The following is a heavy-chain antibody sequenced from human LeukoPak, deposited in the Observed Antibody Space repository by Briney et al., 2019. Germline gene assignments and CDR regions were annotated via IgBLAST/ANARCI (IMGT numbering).Heavy chain of an antibody. CDR1: GGSFSGYY. Sequence: SETLSLTCAVYGGSFSGYYWSWIRQPPRKGLEWIGEINHSGSTNYNPSLKSRVTISVDTSKNQFSLKLSSVTAADTAVYYCARETAPDSSGYSLDYWGRGTLVTVSS. CDR3: ARETAPDSSGYSLDY. D-gene: IGHD3-22*01. J-gene: IGHJ4*02. CDR2: INHSGST. V-gene: IGHV4-34*01.